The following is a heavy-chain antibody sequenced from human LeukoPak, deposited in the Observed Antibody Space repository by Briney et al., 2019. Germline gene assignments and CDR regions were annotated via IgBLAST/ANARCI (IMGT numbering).Heavy chain of an antibody. Sequence: PGGSLRLSCAASGFTFSSYAMSWVRQAPGKGLEWVSAISGSGGSTYYADSVKGRFTISRDNSKNTLYLQMNSLRAEDTAVYYCARATRRGSSAPFNYWGQGTLVTVSS. D-gene: IGHD6-6*01. CDR2: ISGSGGST. CDR1: GFTFSSYA. V-gene: IGHV3-23*01. CDR3: ARATRRGSSAPFNY. J-gene: IGHJ4*02.